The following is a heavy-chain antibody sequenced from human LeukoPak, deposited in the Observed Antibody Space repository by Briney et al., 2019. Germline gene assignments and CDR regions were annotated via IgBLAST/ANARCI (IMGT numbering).Heavy chain of an antibody. V-gene: IGHV1-69*13. D-gene: IGHD1-1*01. Sequence: ASVKVSCTASGGTFSSYAISWVRQAPGQGLEWMGGIIPIFGTANYAQKFQGRVTITADESTSTAYMELSSLRSEDTAVYYCARDRGANWDDAFDIWGQGTMVTVSS. CDR2: IIPIFGTA. CDR1: GGTFSSYA. CDR3: ARDRGANWDDAFDI. J-gene: IGHJ3*02.